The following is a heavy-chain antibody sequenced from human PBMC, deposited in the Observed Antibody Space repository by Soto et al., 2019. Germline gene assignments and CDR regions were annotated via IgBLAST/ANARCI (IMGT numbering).Heavy chain of an antibody. D-gene: IGHD6-13*01. Sequence: GGSLRLSCAASGFTFSSYSMNWVRQAPGKGLEWVSSISSSSSYIYYADSVKGRFTISRDNAKNSLYLQMNSLRAEDTAVYYCARDPYSSSPYYYYGMDVWGQGTTVTVSS. J-gene: IGHJ6*02. CDR1: GFTFSSYS. V-gene: IGHV3-21*01. CDR3: ARDPYSSSPYYYYGMDV. CDR2: ISSSSSYI.